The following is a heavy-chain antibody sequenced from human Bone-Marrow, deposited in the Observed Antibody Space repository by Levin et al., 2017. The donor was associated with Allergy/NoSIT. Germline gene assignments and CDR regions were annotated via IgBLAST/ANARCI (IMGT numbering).Heavy chain of an antibody. Sequence: PSETLSLTCAASGFTFNKYVMSWVRQAPGKGLEWVSAISFTASTSYYADFVKGRFTISRDNSKNTLFLQINSLRADDTAVYFCAKDRGGDYATYLYGLDVWGQGTSVTVSS. J-gene: IGHJ6*02. D-gene: IGHD4-17*01. V-gene: IGHV3-23*01. CDR2: ISFTASTS. CDR1: GFTFNKYV. CDR3: AKDRGGDYATYLYGLDV.